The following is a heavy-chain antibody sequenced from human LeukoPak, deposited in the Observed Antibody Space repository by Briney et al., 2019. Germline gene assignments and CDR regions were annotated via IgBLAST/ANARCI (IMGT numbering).Heavy chain of an antibody. D-gene: IGHD6-19*01. CDR1: GFTFSSYW. V-gene: IGHV3-7*01. Sequence: QPGGSLRLSCAASGFTFSSYWMSWVRQAPGKGLEWVANIKQDGSEKYYVDSVKGRFTISRDNAKNSLYLQMNSLRAEDTAVYYCARVVLGFSSGWLRGVPNYFDYWGQGTLVTVSS. J-gene: IGHJ4*02. CDR3: ARVVLGFSSGWLRGVPNYFDY. CDR2: IKQDGSEK.